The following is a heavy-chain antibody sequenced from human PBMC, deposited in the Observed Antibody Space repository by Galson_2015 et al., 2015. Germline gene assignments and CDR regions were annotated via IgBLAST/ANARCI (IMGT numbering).Heavy chain of an antibody. Sequence: SVKVSCKASGYTFTGYYVGWVRQAPGQGLEWMGRINPNSGGTNYAQKFQGWVTMTRDTSISTAYMELSRLTSDDTAVYYCARGCSTDYFDYWGQGTLVTVSS. J-gene: IGHJ4*02. CDR1: GYTFTGYY. D-gene: IGHD2-2*01. V-gene: IGHV1-2*04. CDR2: INPNSGGT. CDR3: ARGCSTDYFDY.